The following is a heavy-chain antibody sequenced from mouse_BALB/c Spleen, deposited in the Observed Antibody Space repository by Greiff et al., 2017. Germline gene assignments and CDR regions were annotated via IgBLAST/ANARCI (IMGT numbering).Heavy chain of an antibody. Sequence: VKLMESGPGLVAPSQSLSITCTASGFSLTSYGVHWVRQPPGEGLEWLGVIWAGGSTNYNSALMSRLSISKDNSKSQVFLKMNSLQTDDTAMYYCARDREITTVMDDWGQGTSVTVSS. CDR3: ARDREITTVMDD. J-gene: IGHJ4*01. CDR1: GFSLTSYG. D-gene: IGHD1-1*01. CDR2: IWAGGST. V-gene: IGHV2-9*02.